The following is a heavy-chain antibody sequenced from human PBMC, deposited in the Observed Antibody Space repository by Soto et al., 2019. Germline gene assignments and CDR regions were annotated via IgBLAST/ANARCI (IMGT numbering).Heavy chain of an antibody. D-gene: IGHD2-15*01. CDR2: INPNSGGT. J-gene: IGHJ1*01. CDR1: GYTFTGYY. Sequence: SSVKVSCKASGYTFTGYYMHWVRQAPGQGLEWMGWINPNSGGTNYAQKFQGWVTMTRDTSISKAYMERSRLRSDDPAVYYCARGTDRYCSGGSCSEYFQHWGQGTLVTVSS. V-gene: IGHV1-2*04. CDR3: ARGTDRYCSGGSCSEYFQH.